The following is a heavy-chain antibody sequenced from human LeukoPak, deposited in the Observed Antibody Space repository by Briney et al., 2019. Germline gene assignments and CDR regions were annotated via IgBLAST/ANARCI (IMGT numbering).Heavy chain of an antibody. D-gene: IGHD2-2*01. CDR1: GYTFTSYD. CDR2: MNPNSGNT. Sequence: ASVKVSCKASGYTFTSYDINWVRQATGQGLEWMGWMNPNSGNTGYAQKFQGRVAITRSTSISTAYMELSSLRSEDTAVYYCARGYFIERDYCSSTSCYPDYFDYWGQGTLVTVSS. J-gene: IGHJ4*02. CDR3: ARGYFIERDYCSSTSCYPDYFDY. V-gene: IGHV1-8*03.